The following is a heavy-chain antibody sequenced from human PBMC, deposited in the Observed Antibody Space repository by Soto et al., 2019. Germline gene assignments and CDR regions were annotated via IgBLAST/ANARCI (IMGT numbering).Heavy chain of an antibody. V-gene: IGHV4-59*01. Sequence: SETLSLTCTVSGGSISSYYWSWIRQPPGKGLEWIGYIYYSGSTNYNPSLKSRVTISVDTSKNQFSLKLSSVTAADTAVYYCARDGASSGLQFFDYWGQGTLVTVS. D-gene: IGHD3-22*01. CDR1: GGSISSYY. J-gene: IGHJ4*02. CDR2: IYYSGST. CDR3: ARDGASSGLQFFDY.